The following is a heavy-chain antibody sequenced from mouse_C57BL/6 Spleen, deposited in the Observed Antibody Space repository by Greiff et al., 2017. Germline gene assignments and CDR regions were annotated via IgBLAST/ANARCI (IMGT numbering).Heavy chain of an antibody. D-gene: IGHD1-1*01. CDR2: ISNGGGST. Sequence: DVHLVESGGGLVQPGGSLKLSCAASGFTFSDYYMYWVRQTPEKRLEWVAYISNGGGSTYYPDTVKGRFTISRDNAKNTLYLQMSRLKSEDTAMYYCARTITTVVATRAMDYWGQGTSVTVSS. CDR3: ARTITTVVATRAMDY. J-gene: IGHJ4*01. V-gene: IGHV5-12*01. CDR1: GFTFSDYY.